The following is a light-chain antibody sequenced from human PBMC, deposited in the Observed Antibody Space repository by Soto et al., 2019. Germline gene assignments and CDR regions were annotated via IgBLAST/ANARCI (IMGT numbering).Light chain of an antibody. CDR1: QSVSSN. Sequence: EIVMTQSPATLSVSPGERATLSCRASQSVSSNLAWYQQKAGQAPRLLIYGASTRATGIPARISGSGSGTEFTLTISILQPEDFAVYYCQQYNKWRTFGQGTKVEIK. CDR3: QQYNKWRT. V-gene: IGKV3-15*01. CDR2: GAS. J-gene: IGKJ1*01.